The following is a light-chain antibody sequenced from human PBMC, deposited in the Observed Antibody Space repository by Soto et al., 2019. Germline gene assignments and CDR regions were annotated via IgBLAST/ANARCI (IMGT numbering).Light chain of an antibody. CDR1: QSISGT. CDR2: DAS. V-gene: IGKV3-11*01. J-gene: IGKJ1*01. CDR3: QQLTDWPPKWT. Sequence: MTQSPATLSLSAGGSATLSWRDSQSISGTLAWYQQKPGKAPRLLIYDASSRATGIPARFSGSGSGTDFTRNISSLEPEDFAVYYCQQLTDWPPKWTCGQGTKVDIK.